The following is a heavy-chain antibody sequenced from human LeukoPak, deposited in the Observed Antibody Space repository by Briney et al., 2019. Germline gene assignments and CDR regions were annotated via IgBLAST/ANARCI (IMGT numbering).Heavy chain of an antibody. CDR1: GYSISSGYY. D-gene: IGHD3-16*01. V-gene: IGHV4-38-2*02. CDR3: ARRYESDAFDI. J-gene: IGHJ3*02. Sequence: SETLSLTCIVSGYSISSGYYWGWIRQPPGKGLEWIGSIYYSGSTYYNPSLKSRVTISVDTSKNQFSLKLSSVTAADTAVYYCARRYESDAFDIWGQGTMVTVSS. CDR2: IYYSGST.